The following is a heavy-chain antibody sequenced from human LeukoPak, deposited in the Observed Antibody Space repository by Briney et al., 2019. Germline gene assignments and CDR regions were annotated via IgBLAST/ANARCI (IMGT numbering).Heavy chain of an antibody. CDR1: GYTFTGYY. D-gene: IGHD2-21*01. V-gene: IGHV1-2*02. CDR2: INPNSGGT. Sequence: ASVKVSCKASGYTFTGYYMHWVRQAPGQGLEWMGWINPNSGGTNYAQKFQGRVTMTRDTSISTAYMELGRLRSDDTAVYYCGRSDYYYYGMDVWGQGTTVTVSS. J-gene: IGHJ6*02. CDR3: GRSDYYYYGMDV.